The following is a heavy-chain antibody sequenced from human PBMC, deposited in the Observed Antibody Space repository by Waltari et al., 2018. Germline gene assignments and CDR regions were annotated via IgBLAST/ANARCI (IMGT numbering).Heavy chain of an antibody. CDR1: GFTFSTYA. D-gene: IGHD1-1*01. CDR2: ISYNGNDK. Sequence: QVQLVESGGGVVQPGRSLRLSCAASGFTFSTYAIHWVRQAPGKGLEWVAVISYNGNDKYYTDSVKGRFTISRDNSKNTLYLQMNSLRPEDTAVYYCAKVPGTSQLYYLDNWGQGTLVTVSS. CDR3: AKVPGTSQLYYLDN. V-gene: IGHV3-30*04. J-gene: IGHJ4*02.